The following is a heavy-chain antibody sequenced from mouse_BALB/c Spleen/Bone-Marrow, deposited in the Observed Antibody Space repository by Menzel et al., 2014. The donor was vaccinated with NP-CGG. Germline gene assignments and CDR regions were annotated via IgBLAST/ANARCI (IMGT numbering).Heavy chain of an antibody. CDR2: IRNKGNGYTT. CDR3: AGDKELTYFDY. CDR1: GFTFTDYY. Sequence: DVHLVESGGGLVQPGESLRITCATSGFTFTDYYMNWVRQPPGKALEWLGFIRNKGNGYTTEYSASVKGRFTISRDNSQSILYLKMNTLRAEDSATYYCAGDKELTYFDYWGQGTTLTVSS. V-gene: IGHV7-3*02. J-gene: IGHJ2*01.